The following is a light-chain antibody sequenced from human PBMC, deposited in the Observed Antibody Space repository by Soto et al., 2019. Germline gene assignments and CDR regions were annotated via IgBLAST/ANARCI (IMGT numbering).Light chain of an antibody. CDR1: QDITNH. CDR3: QQYNNWPLT. J-gene: IGKJ4*01. V-gene: IGKV3-15*01. CDR2: AAS. Sequence: EIVMTQSPATLSVSPGETVTVSCRASQDITNHLAWYHQKPGQSPQLLIYAASTLATGIPARFSGSGSGVEFTLTIYSLQSEDLGLYFCQQYNNWPLTFGGVTRV.